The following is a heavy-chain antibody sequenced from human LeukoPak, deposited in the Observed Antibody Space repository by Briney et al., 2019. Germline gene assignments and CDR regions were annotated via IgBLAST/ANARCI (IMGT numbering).Heavy chain of an antibody. CDR1: GGSISSSNW. J-gene: IGHJ4*02. D-gene: IGHD4-11*01. V-gene: IGHV4-4*02. CDR2: IYHSGST. Sequence: SETLSLTCAVSGGSISSSNWWSWVRQPPGKGLEWIGEIYHSGSTNYNPSLESRVTISVDTSKNQFSLKLSSVTAADTAVYYCARHGYSNIDYWGQGTLVTVSS. CDR3: ARHGYSNIDY.